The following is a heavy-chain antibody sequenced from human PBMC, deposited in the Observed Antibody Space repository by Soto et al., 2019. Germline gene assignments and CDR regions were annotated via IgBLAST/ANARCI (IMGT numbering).Heavy chain of an antibody. CDR3: AKRRGDHSNYSWGIDV. CDR2: ISYDGSNK. CDR1: GFTFHNYD. V-gene: IGHV3-30*18. J-gene: IGHJ6*02. Sequence: PGGSLSLSCATSGFTFHNYDMLWVRPAPGKGLMWVRVISYDGSNKYYADSVKGRFNISRDNSKNTLYLQMNSLRDEDTAVFYCAKRRGDHSNYSWGIDVWGQGTTVTVSS. D-gene: IGHD4-4*01.